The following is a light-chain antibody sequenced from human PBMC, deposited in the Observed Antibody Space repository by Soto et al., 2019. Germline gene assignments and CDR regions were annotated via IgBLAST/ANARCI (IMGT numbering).Light chain of an antibody. CDR1: QSISSW. V-gene: IGKV1-5*03. Sequence: DIPMTQSPSTLSASVGARVPITCPASQSISSWLAWYQQKPGKAPKLLIFKASSLESGVPSRFSGSGSGTESTLSISSLQPDELAKYYCQQYNSYSSTFGQGTKGEIK. J-gene: IGKJ1*01. CDR2: KAS. CDR3: QQYNSYSST.